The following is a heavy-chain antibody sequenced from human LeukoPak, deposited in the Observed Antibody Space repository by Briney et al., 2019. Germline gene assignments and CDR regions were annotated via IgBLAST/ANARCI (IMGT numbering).Heavy chain of an antibody. CDR3: AKDKAGTIVWYGRWAIGLFDY. J-gene: IGHJ4*02. D-gene: IGHD6-13*01. Sequence: GGSLRLSCAASGFRFSGYAMSWVRQAPGKGLQWISLISADGGSTYYADSVKGRFTISRDNSRNSLYLQMNSLTTEDTAFYYCAKDKAGTIVWYGRWAIGLFDYWGQGTLLTVSS. CDR2: ISADGGST. V-gene: IGHV3-43*02. CDR1: GFRFSGYA.